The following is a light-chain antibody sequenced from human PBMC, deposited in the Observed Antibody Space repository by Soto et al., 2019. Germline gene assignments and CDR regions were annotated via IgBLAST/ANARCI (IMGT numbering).Light chain of an antibody. CDR3: QQSFNLPRT. CDR1: QSISSS. CDR2: AAS. J-gene: IGKJ1*01. V-gene: IGKV1-39*01. Sequence: DISMTQSPSSLSASVSETITITCLARQSISSSLNWFQHSPGQPPKLLLFAASNLHAGVPPRFSGSGSGTSFSLTIRSLQPEDFATYYCQQSFNLPRTFGQGTKVDIK.